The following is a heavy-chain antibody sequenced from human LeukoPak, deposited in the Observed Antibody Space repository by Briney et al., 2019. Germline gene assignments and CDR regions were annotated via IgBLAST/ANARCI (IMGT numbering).Heavy chain of an antibody. V-gene: IGHV3-23*01. D-gene: IGHD6-19*01. CDR2: ISGSGGST. CDR1: GFTFSSYW. CDR3: AKVLEGYSSGWPYDAFDI. J-gene: IGHJ3*02. Sequence: PGGSLRLSCAASGFTFSSYWMHWVRQAPGKGLEWVSAISGSGGSTYYADSVKGRFTISRDNSENTLYLQMNSLRAEDTAVYYCAKVLEGYSSGWPYDAFDIWGQGTMVTVSS.